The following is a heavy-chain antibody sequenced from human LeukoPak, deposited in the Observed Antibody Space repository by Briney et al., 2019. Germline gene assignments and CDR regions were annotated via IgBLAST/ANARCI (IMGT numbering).Heavy chain of an antibody. D-gene: IGHD2-21*02. CDR1: GYTFTSYY. Sequence: ASVKVSCKASGYTFTSYYMHWVRQAPGQGLEWMGIINPSGGSTSYAQKFQGRVTMTRDTSTSTVYMELSSLRSEDMAVYYCAREVDCGGDCYSFDYWGQGTLVTVSS. CDR3: AREVDCGGDCYSFDY. J-gene: IGHJ4*02. V-gene: IGHV1-46*01. CDR2: INPSGGST.